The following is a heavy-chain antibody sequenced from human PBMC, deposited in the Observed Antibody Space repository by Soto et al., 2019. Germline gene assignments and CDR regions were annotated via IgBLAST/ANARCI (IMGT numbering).Heavy chain of an antibody. CDR2: IYYSGST. D-gene: IGHD4-17*01. Sequence: QVQLQESGPGLVKPSETLSLTCTVSGGSVSSGSYYWSWIRQPPGKGLEWIGYIYYSGSTNYNPPLKSRVTISVDTSKNQFSLKLSSVTAADTAVYYCARGRWDDGDFISGYYYYGMDVWGQGTTVTVSS. V-gene: IGHV4-61*01. CDR1: GGSVSSGSYY. CDR3: ARGRWDDGDFISGYYYYGMDV. J-gene: IGHJ6*02.